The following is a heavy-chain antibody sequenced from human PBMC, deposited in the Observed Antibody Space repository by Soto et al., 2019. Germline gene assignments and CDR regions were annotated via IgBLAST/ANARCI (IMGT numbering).Heavy chain of an antibody. J-gene: IGHJ4*02. V-gene: IGHV3-23*01. CDR1: GFTFSSYA. Sequence: GGSLRLSCAASGFTFSSYAMSWVRQAPGKGLEWVSAISGSGGSTYYADSVKGRFTISRDNSKNTLYLQMNSLRAEDTAVYYCAKDLYYYDSSGYYRGYYFDYWGQGTLVTVSS. CDR2: ISGSGGST. D-gene: IGHD3-22*01. CDR3: AKDLYYYDSSGYYRGYYFDY.